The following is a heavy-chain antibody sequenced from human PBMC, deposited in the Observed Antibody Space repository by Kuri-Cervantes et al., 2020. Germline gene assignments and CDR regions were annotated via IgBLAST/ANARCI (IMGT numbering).Heavy chain of an antibody. CDR1: GFTFRNYW. J-gene: IGHJ5*02. Sequence: GESLKISCAASGFTFRNYWMSWVRQAPGKGLEWVANIKQDGSEKYYVDSVKGRFTISRDNAKNSLYLQMNRLRAEDTAVYYCARDISADWFDPWGQGTLVTVSS. V-gene: IGHV3-7*01. D-gene: IGHD3-16*02. CDR3: ARDISADWFDP. CDR2: IKQDGSEK.